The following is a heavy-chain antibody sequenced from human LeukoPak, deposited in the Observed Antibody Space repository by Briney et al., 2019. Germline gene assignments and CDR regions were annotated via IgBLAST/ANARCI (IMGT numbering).Heavy chain of an antibody. J-gene: IGHJ6*04. D-gene: IGHD3-10*01. V-gene: IGHV6-1*01. CDR1: GDSVSSNSAA. Sequence: SQTLSLTCAISGDSVSSNSAAWNWIRQSPSRGLEWLGRTYYRSKWYNDYAVSVKSRITINPDTSKNQFSLQLNSVTPEDTAVYYCARSIITMVRGVIHHYYHYYGMDVWGKGTTVTVSS. CDR3: ARSIITMVRGVIHHYYHYYGMDV. CDR2: TYYRSKWYN.